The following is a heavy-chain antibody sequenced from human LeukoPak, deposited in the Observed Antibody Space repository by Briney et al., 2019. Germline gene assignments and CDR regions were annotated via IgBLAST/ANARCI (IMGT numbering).Heavy chain of an antibody. J-gene: IGHJ4*02. Sequence: GGSLRLSCAASGFTFDDYAMHWVRQAPGKGLEWVSGISWNSGSIYYADSVKGRFTISRDNSKNTLYLQMNSLRAEDTAVFYCAKLTAVAGDLDYWGQGALVTVSS. CDR2: ISWNSGSI. CDR3: AKLTAVAGDLDY. CDR1: GFTFDDYA. V-gene: IGHV3-23*01. D-gene: IGHD6-19*01.